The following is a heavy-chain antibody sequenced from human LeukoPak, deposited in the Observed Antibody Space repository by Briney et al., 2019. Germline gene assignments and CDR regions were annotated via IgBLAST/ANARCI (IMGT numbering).Heavy chain of an antibody. CDR2: INSDGSST. CDR1: GFTFSSYW. V-gene: IGHV3-74*01. CDR3: AREGDGYLGRYAFDI. D-gene: IGHD5-24*01. J-gene: IGHJ3*02. Sequence: GGSLRLSCAASGFTFSSYWMHWVRQAPGKGLVWVSRINSDGSSTNYADSVKGRFTISRDNAKNTLYLQMNSLRAEDTAVYYCAREGDGYLGRYAFDIWGQGTMVTVSS.